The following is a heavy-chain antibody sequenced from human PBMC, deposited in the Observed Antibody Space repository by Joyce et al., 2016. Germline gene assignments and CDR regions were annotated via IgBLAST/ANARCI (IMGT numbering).Heavy chain of an antibody. V-gene: IGHV6-1*01. CDR1: GERVSSSSAT. CDR3: SRDEYY. J-gene: IGHJ4*02. CDR2: TYDRSKWFD. Sequence: QVQLQQSGPGLVKPSPTLSLTCDISGERVSSSSATWNWIRQSPSRGLEWLGRTYDRSKWFDDYAVSVKSRITSNADTSKNQFSLQLKSVTPEDTAVYFCSRDEYYWGQGTLVTVSS.